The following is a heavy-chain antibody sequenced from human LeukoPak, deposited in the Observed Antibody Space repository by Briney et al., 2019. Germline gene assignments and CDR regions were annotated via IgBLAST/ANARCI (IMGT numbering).Heavy chain of an antibody. CDR2: FYDSGNT. D-gene: IGHD6-13*01. CDR3: ARHFGSSWYLGGNWFDP. CDR1: GYSISSGYY. Sequence: SETLSLTCTVSGYSISSGYYWGWIRQPPGKGLEWIGSFYDSGNTYYNPSLKSRVTISVDTSKNQFSLKVRSVTAADTAVYYCARHFGSSWYLGGNWFDPWGQGTLVTVSS. J-gene: IGHJ5*02. V-gene: IGHV4-38-2*02.